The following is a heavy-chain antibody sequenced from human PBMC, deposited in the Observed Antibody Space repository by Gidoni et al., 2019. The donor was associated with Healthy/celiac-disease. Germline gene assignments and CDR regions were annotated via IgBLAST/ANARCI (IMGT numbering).Heavy chain of an antibody. CDR1: GFTFCSYS. D-gene: IGHD3-22*01. CDR3: ARDADYDSSGYITFDY. J-gene: IGHJ4*02. Sequence: EVQLVESGGGLVKPGGSLRLSCSASGFTFCSYSMNWVRQAPGKGLEWVSSISSSSSYIYYADSVKGRFTISRDNAKNSLYLQMNSLRAEDTAVYYCARDADYDSSGYITFDYWGQGTLVTVSS. V-gene: IGHV3-21*01. CDR2: ISSSSSYI.